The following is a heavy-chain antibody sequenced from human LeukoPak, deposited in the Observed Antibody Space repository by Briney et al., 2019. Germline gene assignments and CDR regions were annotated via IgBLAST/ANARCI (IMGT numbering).Heavy chain of an antibody. D-gene: IGHD6-6*01. CDR3: ARALFRSIAARRDYYYYGMDV. Sequence: PGGSLRLSCAASGFTFSSYAMSWVRQAPGKGLEWVSAISGSGGSTYYADSVKGRFTISRDNSKNTLYLQMNSLRAEDTAVYYCARALFRSIAARRDYYYYGMDVWGQGTTVTVSS. CDR2: ISGSGGST. CDR1: GFTFSSYA. V-gene: IGHV3-23*01. J-gene: IGHJ6*02.